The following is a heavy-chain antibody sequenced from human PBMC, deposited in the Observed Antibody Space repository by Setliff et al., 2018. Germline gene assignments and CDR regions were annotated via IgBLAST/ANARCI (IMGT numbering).Heavy chain of an antibody. Sequence: TSETLSLTCAVSGYSISSGYYWGWIRQPPGKGLEWIGSIYYSGSTYYNPSLKSRVTISVDTSKNQFSLKLSSVTAADTAVYYCARSPITIFGVVLHPLDYWGQGTLVTVSS. J-gene: IGHJ4*02. CDR1: GYSISSGYY. D-gene: IGHD3-3*01. CDR2: IYYSGST. V-gene: IGHV4-38-2*01. CDR3: ARSPITIFGVVLHPLDY.